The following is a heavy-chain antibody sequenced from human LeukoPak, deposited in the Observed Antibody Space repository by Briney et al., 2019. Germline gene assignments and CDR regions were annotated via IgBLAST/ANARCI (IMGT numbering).Heavy chain of an antibody. CDR3: ARGASVNVFDI. Sequence: GGSLRLSCAASGFSFSTYWINWVRQAPGKGPEWVANIEPDGNVKKYVDSVKGRFTISRDNAKNSLYPQMNSLGDDDTAVYYCARGASVNVFDIWGQGTTVTVSS. V-gene: IGHV3-7*01. J-gene: IGHJ3*02. D-gene: IGHD4-17*01. CDR2: IEPDGNVK. CDR1: GFSFSTYW.